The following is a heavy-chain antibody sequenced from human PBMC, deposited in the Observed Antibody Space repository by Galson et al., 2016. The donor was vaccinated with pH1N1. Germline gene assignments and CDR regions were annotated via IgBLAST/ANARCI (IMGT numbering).Heavy chain of an antibody. CDR2: ISSSGSAI. CDR1: DFTFSSYE. Sequence: SLRLSCAASDFTFSSYEMSWVRQAPGKGLEWVAYISSSGSAIYYADSVEGRFTISRDNAKNSLYLQINSLRAEDTAVYYCARDRLLRGVIVLPPYYYYLDVWGKGTTVTVSS. CDR3: ARDRLLRGVIVLPPYYYYLDV. V-gene: IGHV3-48*03. J-gene: IGHJ6*03. D-gene: IGHD3-10*01.